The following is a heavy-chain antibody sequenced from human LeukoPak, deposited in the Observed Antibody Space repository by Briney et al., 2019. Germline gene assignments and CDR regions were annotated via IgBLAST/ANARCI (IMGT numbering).Heavy chain of an antibody. V-gene: IGHV3-11*01. CDR3: AREATISS. D-gene: IGHD3-3*01. CDR1: GFTFSDYY. Sequence: PGGSLRLSCAASGFTFSDYYMNWMRQTPGKGLEWVSYISPSGSNTYYADSVKGRFTISRDNAKNSLYLQMNSLRAEDTAVYYCAREATISSWGQGTLVTVSS. J-gene: IGHJ4*02. CDR2: ISPSGSNT.